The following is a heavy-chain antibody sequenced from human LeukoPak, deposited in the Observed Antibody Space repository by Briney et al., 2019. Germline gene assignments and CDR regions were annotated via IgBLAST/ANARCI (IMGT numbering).Heavy chain of an antibody. CDR2: ISYDGSNK. CDR3: ARTDEVYDFWSGPFDY. Sequence: GGSLRLPCAASGFTVSSNYMSWVRQAPGKGLEWVAVISYDGSNKYYADSVKGRFTISRDNSKNTLYLQMNSLRAEDTAVYYCARTDEVYDFWSGPFDYWGQGTLVTVSS. J-gene: IGHJ4*02. D-gene: IGHD3-3*01. CDR1: GFTVSSNY. V-gene: IGHV3-30-3*01.